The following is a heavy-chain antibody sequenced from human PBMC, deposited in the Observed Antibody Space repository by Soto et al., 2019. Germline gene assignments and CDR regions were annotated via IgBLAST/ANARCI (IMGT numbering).Heavy chain of an antibody. D-gene: IGHD2-21*01. Sequence: GGSLRLSCAASGFTFSDYYMSWIRQAPGKGLEWVSYISSSGSTIYYADSVKGRFTISRDNAKNSLYLQMNSLRAEDTAVYYCARLWRQSYYYMDVWGKGTTVTVSS. CDR3: ARLWRQSYYYMDV. CDR2: ISSSGSTI. V-gene: IGHV3-11*01. J-gene: IGHJ6*03. CDR1: GFTFSDYY.